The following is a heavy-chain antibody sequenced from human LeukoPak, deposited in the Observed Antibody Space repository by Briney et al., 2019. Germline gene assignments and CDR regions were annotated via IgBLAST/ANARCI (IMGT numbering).Heavy chain of an antibody. CDR3: AISSGSSQYRAPLGN. Sequence: PGGSLRLSCAASGFSFSTYEFHWVRHAPGKGLEWVSYISASGQTIYYADSVRGRFTISRDNAKKSLDLRMNNLRAEDTALYYCAISSGSSQYRAPLGNWGQGTLVTVSS. J-gene: IGHJ4*02. CDR1: GFSFSTYE. D-gene: IGHD1-26*01. V-gene: IGHV3-48*03. CDR2: ISASGQTI.